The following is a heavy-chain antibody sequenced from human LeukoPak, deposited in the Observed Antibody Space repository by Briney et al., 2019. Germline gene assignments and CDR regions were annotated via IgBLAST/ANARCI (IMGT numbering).Heavy chain of an antibody. CDR1: GFTFSSYW. CDR2: IKTDGIST. D-gene: IGHD2-8*02. V-gene: IGHV3-74*01. CDR3: ARSRFCTSGGCYYDY. Sequence: GGSLRLSCAASGFTFSSYWMHWVRQAPGKGLVWVSGIKTDGISTGYVDSVKGRLTISRDNAKNTLFLQMNSLRAEDTAVYYCARSRFCTSGGCYYDYWGQGVLVTVSS. J-gene: IGHJ4*02.